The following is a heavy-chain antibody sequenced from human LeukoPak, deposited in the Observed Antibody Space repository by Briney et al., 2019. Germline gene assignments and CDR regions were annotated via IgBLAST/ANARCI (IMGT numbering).Heavy chain of an antibody. CDR2: IRSKPDGGTT. D-gene: IGHD3-22*01. Sequence: GGSPRLSCAASGFTFSNTWMSWLRQAPGKGLEWVGRIRSKPDGGTTDYAAPVKGRFTISRDDSKKALFLQMNSLKTEDTAVYFCSTEETYYDTSGYFYFHLWGPGTLVTVSS. V-gene: IGHV3-15*01. J-gene: IGHJ1*01. CDR3: STEETYYDTSGYFYFHL. CDR1: GFTFSNTW.